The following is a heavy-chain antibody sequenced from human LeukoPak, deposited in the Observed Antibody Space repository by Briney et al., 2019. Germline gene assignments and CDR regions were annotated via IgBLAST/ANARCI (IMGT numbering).Heavy chain of an antibody. D-gene: IGHD2-15*01. CDR1: GFTFSNYV. J-gene: IGHJ3*02. CDR3: ARGKIVVVVSTTLPDM. CDR2: ISGSGGST. V-gene: IGHV3-23*01. Sequence: GGSLRLSCAASGFTFSNYVMSWVRQAPGKGPEWVSAISGSGGSTFYADSVQGRLTISRDNSKNTLYLQLNSLRVEDTAVYYCARGKIVVVVSTTLPDMWGQGTMVTVSS.